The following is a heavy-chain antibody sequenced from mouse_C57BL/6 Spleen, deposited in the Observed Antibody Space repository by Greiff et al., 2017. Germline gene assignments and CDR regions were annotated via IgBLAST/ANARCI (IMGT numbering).Heavy chain of an antibody. J-gene: IGHJ2*01. CDR1: GFTFSSYG. V-gene: IGHV5-6*02. D-gene: IGHD2-2*01. CDR3: ARRDGYDRFDY. Sequence: DVKLVESGGDLVKPGGSLKLSCAASGFTFSSYGMSWVRQTPDKGLEWVATISSGGSYTYYPDSVKGRFTISRDNANNTLYLQMSSLKSEDTAVYYCARRDGYDRFDYWGQGTTLTVSS. CDR2: ISSGGSYT.